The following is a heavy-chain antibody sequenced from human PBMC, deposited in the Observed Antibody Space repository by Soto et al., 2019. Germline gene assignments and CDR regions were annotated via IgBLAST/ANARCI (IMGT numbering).Heavy chain of an antibody. CDR2: IIPIFGTA. V-gene: IGHV1-69*13. Sequence: ASVKVSCKASGGTFSSYAISWVRQAPGQGLEWMGGIIPIFGTANYAQKFQGRVTITADESTSTAYMELSSLRSEDTAVYYCARASFWSGYYKGDYYYYGMDVWGQGTTVTV. CDR3: ARASFWSGYYKGDYYYYGMDV. CDR1: GGTFSSYA. J-gene: IGHJ6*02. D-gene: IGHD3-3*01.